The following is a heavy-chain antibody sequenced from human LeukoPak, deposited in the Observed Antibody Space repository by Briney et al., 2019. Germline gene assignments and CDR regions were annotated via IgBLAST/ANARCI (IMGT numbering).Heavy chain of an antibody. CDR1: GGSISSYY. J-gene: IGHJ4*02. Sequence: SETLSLTCTVSGGSISSYYWSWIRQPPGKGLEWIGYIYYSGSTDYNPSLKSRVTISVDTSKNQFSLKLSSVTAADTAVHYCARSGCSGGSCFFDFWGQGTLVTVSS. D-gene: IGHD2-15*01. CDR2: IYYSGST. V-gene: IGHV4-59*01. CDR3: ARSGCSGGSCFFDF.